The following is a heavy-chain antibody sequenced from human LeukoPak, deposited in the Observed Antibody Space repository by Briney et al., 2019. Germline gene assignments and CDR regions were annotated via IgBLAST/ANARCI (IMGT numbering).Heavy chain of an antibody. Sequence: SETLSLTCAFYGVSFSGYYWSWIRQPPGKGLEGIGEINHSGSTNYNPSLKSRVTISADTSKNQLSLKLTSVTAAETAVYYWASYDFGSGYANWFDPWGQGTLVTVSS. V-gene: IGHV4-34*01. CDR2: INHSGST. J-gene: IGHJ5*02. D-gene: IGHD3/OR15-3a*01. CDR3: ASYDFGSGYANWFDP. CDR1: GVSFSGYY.